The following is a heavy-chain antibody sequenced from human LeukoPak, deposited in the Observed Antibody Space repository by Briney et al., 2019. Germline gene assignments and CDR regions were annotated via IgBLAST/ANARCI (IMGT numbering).Heavy chain of an antibody. Sequence: HSGGSLRLSCAASGFTFSSYAMTWVRQAPGKGLEWVSAISGSGGSTYYADSVKGRSTISRDNSKNTLYLQMNSLRAEDTAVYYCAKCIVATNYYYYYMDVWGKGTTVTVSS. CDR3: AKCIVATNYYYYYMDV. V-gene: IGHV3-23*01. J-gene: IGHJ6*03. CDR2: ISGSGGST. D-gene: IGHD5-12*01. CDR1: GFTFSSYA.